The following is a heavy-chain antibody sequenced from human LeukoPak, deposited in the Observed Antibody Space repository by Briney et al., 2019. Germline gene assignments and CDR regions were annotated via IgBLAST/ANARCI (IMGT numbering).Heavy chain of an antibody. D-gene: IGHD3-22*01. CDR2: ISISSTYT. CDR3: ARSRGPHYYDSSGYRTFDY. Sequence: GGSLRLSCAASGFTFSDCYMSWIRQAPGKGLEWVSYISISSTYTNYADSVKGRFTTSRDNAKNSLFLQMNSLRAEDTAVYYCARSRGPHYYDSSGYRTFDYWGQGTLVTVSS. J-gene: IGHJ4*02. CDR1: GFTFSDCY. V-gene: IGHV3-11*03.